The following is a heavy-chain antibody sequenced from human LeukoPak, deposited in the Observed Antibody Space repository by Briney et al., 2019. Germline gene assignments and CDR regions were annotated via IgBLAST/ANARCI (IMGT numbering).Heavy chain of an antibody. V-gene: IGHV4-59*12. CDR1: GGSISSYY. CDR3: AREGKLGIHYYGMDV. Sequence: SETLSLTCTVSGGSISSYYWSWIRQPPGKGLEWIGYIYYSGSTNYNPSLKSRVTISVDTSKNQFSLKLSSVTAADTAVYYCAREGKLGIHYYGMDVWGQGTTVTVSS. CDR2: IYYSGST. D-gene: IGHD7-27*01. J-gene: IGHJ6*02.